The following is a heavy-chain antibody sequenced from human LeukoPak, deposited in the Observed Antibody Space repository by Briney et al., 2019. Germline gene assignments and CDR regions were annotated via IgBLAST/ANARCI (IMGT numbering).Heavy chain of an antibody. Sequence: SSETLSLTCTVSGGYISSSSYYWGWIRQPPGKGLEWIGSIYYSGSTYYNPSLKSRVTISVDTSKNQFSLKLSSVTAADTAVYYCARKGLLWFVESPPNMDVWGKGTTVTVSS. CDR2: IYYSGST. CDR3: ARKGLLWFVESPPNMDV. D-gene: IGHD3-10*01. CDR1: GGYISSSSYY. J-gene: IGHJ6*03. V-gene: IGHV4-39*01.